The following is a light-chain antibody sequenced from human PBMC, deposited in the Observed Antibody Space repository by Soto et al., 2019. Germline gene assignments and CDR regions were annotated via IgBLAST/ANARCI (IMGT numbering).Light chain of an antibody. CDR3: QSYDTTLRGV. J-gene: IGLJ1*01. CDR1: SSNIGAGYD. Sequence: QSVLTQPPSVSGAPGQRVTISCTGSSSNIGAGYDVPWYQQFPGTAPKRLIYANSNRPSGVPDRFSASKSGTSASLAITGLQADYEADYDCQSYDTTLRGVFGTGTKVTVL. CDR2: ANS. V-gene: IGLV1-40*01.